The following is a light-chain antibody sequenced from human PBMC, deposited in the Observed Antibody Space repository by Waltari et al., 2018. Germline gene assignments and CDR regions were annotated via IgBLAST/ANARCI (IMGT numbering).Light chain of an antibody. CDR3: MQGLQIPWT. CDR2: LAS. J-gene: IGKJ1*01. Sequence: EIVMTQSPLSLPVTPGEPASISCRSSQSLLHSNGNTYLEWFLQRPGQSPQFLIFLASRRASEVPDRFSCYGSGTDFTLNISRVEAEDVGIYYCMQGLQIPWTFGQGTRADIK. V-gene: IGKV2-28*01. CDR1: QSLLHSNGNTY.